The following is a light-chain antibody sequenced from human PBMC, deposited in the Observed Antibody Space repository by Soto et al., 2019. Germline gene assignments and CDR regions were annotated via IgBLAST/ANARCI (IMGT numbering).Light chain of an antibody. V-gene: IGLV2-14*01. CDR2: DVN. CDR3: SSYTTSSFYV. J-gene: IGLJ1*01. CDR1: SSDVGGYNY. Sequence: QLVLTQPASVSGSPGQSITISCTGTSSDVGGYNYVSWYQQHPGKAPKLMSYDVNNRPSGVSNRFSGSKSGNTASLTISGLQAEDEADYYCSSYTTSSFYVFATGTKLTVL.